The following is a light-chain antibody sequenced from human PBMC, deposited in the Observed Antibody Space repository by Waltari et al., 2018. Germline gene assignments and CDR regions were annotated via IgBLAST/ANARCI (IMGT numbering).Light chain of an antibody. CDR3: SSYTSSSPV. V-gene: IGLV2-14*03. Sequence: QSALTQPASVSGSPGQSITISCPGTSSAVGGYHYVSWYQQHPGKAPKLMIYDVSNRPSGVSNRFSGSKSGNTASLTISGLQAEDEADYYCSSYTSSSPVFGGGTKLTVL. CDR1: SSAVGGYHY. J-gene: IGLJ2*01. CDR2: DVS.